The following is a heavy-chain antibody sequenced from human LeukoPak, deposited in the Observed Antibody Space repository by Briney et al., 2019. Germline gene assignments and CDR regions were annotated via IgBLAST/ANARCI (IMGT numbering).Heavy chain of an antibody. V-gene: IGHV1-3*01. Sequence: GASVKVSCKASGYTFTSYAMHWVRQAPGRRLEWMGWINAGNGNTKYSQKFQGRVTITRDTSASTAYMELSSLRSEDTAVYYCARRYDYGDYGYYGMDVWGKGTTVTVSS. CDR1: GYTFTSYA. CDR3: ARRYDYGDYGYYGMDV. D-gene: IGHD4-17*01. J-gene: IGHJ6*04. CDR2: INAGNGNT.